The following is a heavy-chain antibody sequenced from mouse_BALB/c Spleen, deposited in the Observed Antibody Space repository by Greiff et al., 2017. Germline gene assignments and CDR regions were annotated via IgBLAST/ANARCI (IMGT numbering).Heavy chain of an antibody. D-gene: IGHD2-13*01. V-gene: IGHV3-6*02. CDR2: ISYDGSN. CDR3: ARGDLGAMDY. Sequence: EVKLMESGPGLVKPSQSLSLTCSVTGYSITSGYYWNWIRQFPGNKLEWMGYISYDGSNNYNPSLKNRISITRDTSKNQFFLKLNSVTTEDTATYYCARGDLGAMDYWGQGTSVTVSS. J-gene: IGHJ4*01. CDR1: GYSITSGYY.